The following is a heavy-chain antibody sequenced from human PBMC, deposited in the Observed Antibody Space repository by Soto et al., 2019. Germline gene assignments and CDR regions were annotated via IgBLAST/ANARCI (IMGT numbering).Heavy chain of an antibody. D-gene: IGHD4-17*01. CDR2: IYYSGST. Sequence: SETLSLTCTVSGGSISSCGYYWSWIRQHPVKGLEWIGYIYYSGSTYYNPSLKSRVTISVDTSKNQFSLKLSSVTAAATAVYYCASDRRSPIWFDPWGQGTLVTAST. CDR1: GGSISSCGYY. J-gene: IGHJ5*02. CDR3: ASDRRSPIWFDP. V-gene: IGHV4-31*03.